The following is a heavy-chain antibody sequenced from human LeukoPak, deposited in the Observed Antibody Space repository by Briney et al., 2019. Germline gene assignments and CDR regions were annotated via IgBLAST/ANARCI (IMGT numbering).Heavy chain of an antibody. CDR2: INTDGSST. J-gene: IGHJ6*03. Sequence: GGSLRLSCAASGFTFSSYWMHWVRQAPGKGLVWVSRINTDGSSTSYADSVKGRFTISRDNAKNTLYLQMNSLRAEDTAVYYCARDSGSYYEYYYYYYMDVWGKGTTVTVSS. CDR1: GFTFSSYW. CDR3: ARDSGSYYEYYYYYYMDV. D-gene: IGHD1-26*01. V-gene: IGHV3-74*01.